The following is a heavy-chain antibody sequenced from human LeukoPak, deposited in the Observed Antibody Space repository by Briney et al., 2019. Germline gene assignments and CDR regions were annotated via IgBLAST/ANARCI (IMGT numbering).Heavy chain of an antibody. CDR2: INPNSGGT. J-gene: IGHJ4*02. CDR1: GYTFTGYY. V-gene: IGHV1-2*02. Sequence: ASVKVSCKASGYTFTGYYMHWVRQAPGQGLEWMGWINPNSGGTNYAQKFQGRVTMTRDTSISTAYMELSRLRSDDTAVYYCANGVGHSSSWYSIDYWGQGTLVTVSS. CDR3: ANGVGHSSSWYSIDY. D-gene: IGHD6-13*01.